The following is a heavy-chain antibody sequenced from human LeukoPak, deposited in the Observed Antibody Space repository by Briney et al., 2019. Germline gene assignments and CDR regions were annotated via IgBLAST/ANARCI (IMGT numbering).Heavy chain of an antibody. Sequence: SVKASCKASGGTFSSYTISWVRQAPGQGLEWMGRIIPILGIANYAQKFQGRVTIAADKSTSTAYMELSSLRSEDTAVYYCASPRALYCSSTSCQTTNGAFDIWGQGTMVTVSS. J-gene: IGHJ3*02. D-gene: IGHD2-2*01. CDR2: IIPILGIA. CDR3: ASPRALYCSSTSCQTTNGAFDI. V-gene: IGHV1-69*02. CDR1: GGTFSSYT.